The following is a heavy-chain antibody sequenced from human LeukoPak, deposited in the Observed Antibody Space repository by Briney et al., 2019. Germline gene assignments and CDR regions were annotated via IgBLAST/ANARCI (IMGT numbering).Heavy chain of an antibody. Sequence: GESLKISCKGSGYRFTTYWIGWVRQMPGKGLEWMGIIYPGDSDTRYSPSFQGQVTISADKSISTAYLQWTSLKATAAAMYYCAREGRYLADWGQGTLVTASS. CDR3: AREGRYLAD. CDR1: GYRFTTYW. CDR2: IYPGDSDT. D-gene: IGHD3-16*02. J-gene: IGHJ1*01. V-gene: IGHV5-51*01.